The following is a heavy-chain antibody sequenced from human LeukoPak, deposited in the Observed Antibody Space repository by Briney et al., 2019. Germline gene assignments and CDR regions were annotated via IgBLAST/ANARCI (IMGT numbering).Heavy chain of an antibody. Sequence: PGGSLRLSCAVSGITLSNYGMSWVRQAPGKGLEGVAGISGSGGRTNYADSVKGRFTISRDNPKNTLYLQMNSLRAEDTAVYFCAKRGVVIRVILVGFHKEANYFDSWGQGVLVTVSS. CDR1: GITLSNYG. V-gene: IGHV3-23*01. J-gene: IGHJ4*02. D-gene: IGHD3-22*01. CDR2: ISGSGGRT. CDR3: AKRGVVIRVILVGFHKEANYFDS.